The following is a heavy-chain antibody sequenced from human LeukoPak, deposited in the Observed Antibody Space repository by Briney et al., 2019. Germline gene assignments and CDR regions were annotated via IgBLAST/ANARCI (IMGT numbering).Heavy chain of an antibody. CDR2: IYYSGST. CDR1: RGSFSGYY. D-gene: IGHD2-21*02. V-gene: IGHV4-31*11. Sequence: SETLSLTCAVYRGSFSGYYWSWIRQHPGKGLEWIGYIYYSGSTYYNPSLKSRVTISVDTSKNQFSLKLSSVTAADTAVYYCARDSDDLYGMDVWGQGTTVTVSS. J-gene: IGHJ6*02. CDR3: ARDSDDLYGMDV.